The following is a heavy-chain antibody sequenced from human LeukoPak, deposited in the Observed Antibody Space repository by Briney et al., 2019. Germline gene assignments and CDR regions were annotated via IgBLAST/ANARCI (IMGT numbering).Heavy chain of an antibody. CDR3: AKDDRWDNSGYYYIFGYFQH. J-gene: IGHJ1*01. CDR2: ISGSGGST. D-gene: IGHD3-22*01. Sequence: GGSLRLSCAASGFTFSSYAMTWVRQAPGKGLEWVSAISGSGGSTNYADSVKGRFTISRDNSKNTLYLQMNILRAEDTAVYYCAKDDRWDNSGYYYIFGYFQHWGQGTLVTVSS. V-gene: IGHV3-23*01. CDR1: GFTFSSYA.